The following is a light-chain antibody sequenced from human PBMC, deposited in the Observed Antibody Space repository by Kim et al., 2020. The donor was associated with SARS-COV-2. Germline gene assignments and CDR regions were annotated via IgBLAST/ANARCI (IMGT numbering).Light chain of an antibody. CDR3: NSRDSNNNVL. J-gene: IGLJ2*01. V-gene: IGLV3-19*01. Sequence: VALGQTVRITCEGDSLRSYYETWYQQKPGQAPILVIYGKNNRHSGIPDRFSGSSSGNTASLSITGTQAGDEADYYCNSRDSNNNVLFGGGTQLTVL. CDR1: SLRSYY. CDR2: GKN.